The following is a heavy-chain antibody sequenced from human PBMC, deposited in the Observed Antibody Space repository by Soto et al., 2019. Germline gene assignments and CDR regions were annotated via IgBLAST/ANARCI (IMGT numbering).Heavy chain of an antibody. CDR2: ISSNGGST. J-gene: IGHJ4*02. Sequence: GGSLRLSCSASGFTFSSYAMHWVRQAPGKGLEYVSAISSNGGSTYYADSVKGRFTISRDNSKNTLYLQMSSLRAEDTAVYYCVKDMIRIAVAAAFDYWGQGTLVTVSS. CDR3: VKDMIRIAVAAAFDY. CDR1: GFTFSSYA. V-gene: IGHV3-64D*08. D-gene: IGHD6-19*01.